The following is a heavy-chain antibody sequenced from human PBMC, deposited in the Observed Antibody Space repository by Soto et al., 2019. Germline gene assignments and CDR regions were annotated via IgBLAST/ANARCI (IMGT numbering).Heavy chain of an antibody. CDR3: SRGILV. CDR2: ISYGGST. V-gene: IGHV4-31*03. J-gene: IGHJ4*02. CDR1: GGSINSGGYC. D-gene: IGHD5-18*01. Sequence: QVQLQESGPGLVKPSQTLSLTCTVSGGSINSGGYCWSWIRQHPGKGLDWIGCISYGGSTSYNPSLKSRVTISVDTSKNQFVLKLTSVTAADTAVYYCSRGILVWGQGALITVSS.